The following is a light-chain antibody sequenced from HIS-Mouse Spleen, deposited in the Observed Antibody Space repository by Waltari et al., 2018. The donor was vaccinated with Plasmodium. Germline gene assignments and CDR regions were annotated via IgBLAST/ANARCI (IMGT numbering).Light chain of an antibody. CDR1: QSVSSN. J-gene: IGKJ1*01. CDR2: GAS. CDR3: QQYNNWPWT. V-gene: IGKV3-15*01. Sequence: EIAMTQSPATLSVSPGESAPLSCRASQSVSSNLAWYQQKPGQAPRLLIYGASTRATGIPARFSGSGSGTEFTLTISSLQSEDFAVYYCQQYNNWPWTFGQGTKVEIK.